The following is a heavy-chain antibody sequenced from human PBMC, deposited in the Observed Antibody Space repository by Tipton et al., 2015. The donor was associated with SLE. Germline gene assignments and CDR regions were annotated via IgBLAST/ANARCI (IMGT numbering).Heavy chain of an antibody. Sequence: SLRLSCAASGFTFSSYAMHWVRQAPGKGLEWVAVISYDGSNKYYADSVKGRFTISRDNSKNTLYLQMNSLRAEDTAVYYCARGGYCSSTSCFYYYYGMDVWGQGTTVTVSS. CDR1: GFTFSSYA. CDR2: ISYDGSNK. D-gene: IGHD2-2*01. J-gene: IGHJ6*02. CDR3: ARGGYCSSTSCFYYYYGMDV. V-gene: IGHV3-30-3*01.